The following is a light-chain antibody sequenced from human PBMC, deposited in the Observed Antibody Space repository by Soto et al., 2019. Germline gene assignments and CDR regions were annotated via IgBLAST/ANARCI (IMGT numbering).Light chain of an antibody. Sequence: DIVMTQSPLSLPVTPGEPASISCRSSQSLLYSNGRNYLDWYLQKPGQPPQLLIYLGSNRASGVPDRFGGSGSGTDFTLKISRVEAEDVGVYYCMQALQTPRTFGQGTTVEI. V-gene: IGKV2-28*01. CDR3: MQALQTPRT. CDR2: LGS. J-gene: IGKJ1*01. CDR1: QSLLYSNGRNY.